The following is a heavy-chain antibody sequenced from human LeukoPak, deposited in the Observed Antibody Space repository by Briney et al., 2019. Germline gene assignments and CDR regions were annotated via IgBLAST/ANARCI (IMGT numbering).Heavy chain of an antibody. V-gene: IGHV1-69*13. Sequence: ASVKVSCKASGGTFSSYAISWVRQAPGQGLEWMGGIIPIFGTANYAQKFQGRVTITADESTSTAYLQWSSLKASDTVMYYCARHPQYSSYYDSWYGYYYYGMDVWGQGTTVTVSS. J-gene: IGHJ6*02. CDR2: IIPIFGTA. D-gene: IGHD3-22*01. CDR1: GGTFSSYA. CDR3: ARHPQYSSYYDSWYGYYYYGMDV.